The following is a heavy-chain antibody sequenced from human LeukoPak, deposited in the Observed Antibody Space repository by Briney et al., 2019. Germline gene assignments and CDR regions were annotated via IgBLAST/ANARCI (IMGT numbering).Heavy chain of an antibody. CDR2: INHSGST. Sequence: PSETLSLTCAVYGGSFSDYYWSWIRQPPGKGLEWIGEINHSGSTNYNPSLKSRVTISVDTSKNQFSLKLSSVTAADTAVYYCARTGRGYSGYDVWYYFDYWGQGTLVTVSS. J-gene: IGHJ4*02. CDR3: ARTGRGYSGYDVWYYFDY. D-gene: IGHD5-12*01. V-gene: IGHV4-34*01. CDR1: GGSFSDYY.